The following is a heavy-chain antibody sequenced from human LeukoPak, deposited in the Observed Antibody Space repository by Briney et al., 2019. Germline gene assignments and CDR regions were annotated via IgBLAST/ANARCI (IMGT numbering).Heavy chain of an antibody. CDR3: TTSVSGRPEGPFDY. CDR1: GFTFNNAW. Sequence: PGGSLRLSCAASGFTFNNAWMTWVRQAPGKGLEWVGCIKSKTDGGTTDYAAPVKGRFTISRDDSKNTLYLQMNSLKTEDTAVYFCTTSVSGRPEGPFDYWGQGTLVTVSS. J-gene: IGHJ4*02. CDR2: IKSKTDGGTT. D-gene: IGHD1-26*01. V-gene: IGHV3-15*01.